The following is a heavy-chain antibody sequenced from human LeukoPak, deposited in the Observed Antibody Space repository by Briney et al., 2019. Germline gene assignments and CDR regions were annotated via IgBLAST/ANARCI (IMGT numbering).Heavy chain of an antibody. CDR2: IYYSGST. D-gene: IGHD3-22*01. CDR3: ARHGHHSSGYYFYFDY. CDR1: GGSISSSSYY. J-gene: IGHJ4*02. Sequence: SETLSLTCTVSGGSISSSSYYWGWIRQPPGKGLEWIGSIYYSGSTYYNPSLKSRVTISVDTSKNQFSLKLSSVTAADTAVYYCARHGHHSSGYYFYFDYWGQGTLVTVSS. V-gene: IGHV4-39*01.